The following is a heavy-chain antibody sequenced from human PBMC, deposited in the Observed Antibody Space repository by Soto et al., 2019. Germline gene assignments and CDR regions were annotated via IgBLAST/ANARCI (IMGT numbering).Heavy chain of an antibody. CDR3: ARASPRIAAAGTPFDY. J-gene: IGHJ4*02. Sequence: QVQLQESGPGLVKPSQTLSLTCTVSGGSISSGGYYWSWIRQHPGKGLEWIGYIYYRGSTHYNPSRKSRVTISVDTSKNQFSLKLSSVTAADTAVYYCARASPRIAAAGTPFDYWGQGTLVTVSS. CDR1: GGSISSGGYY. D-gene: IGHD6-13*01. CDR2: IYYRGST. V-gene: IGHV4-31*03.